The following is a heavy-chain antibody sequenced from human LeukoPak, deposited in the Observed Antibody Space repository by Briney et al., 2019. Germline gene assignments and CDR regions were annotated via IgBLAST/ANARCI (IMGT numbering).Heavy chain of an antibody. CDR3: AKDLEDIVVVVAATPDY. CDR1: GFTFSSYA. Sequence: PGGSLRLSCAASGFTFSSYAMSWVRQAPGKGLEWVSAISGSGGSTYYVDSVKGRFTISRDNSKNTLYLQMNSLRAEDTAVYYCAKDLEDIVVVVAATPDYWGQGTLVTVSS. J-gene: IGHJ4*02. D-gene: IGHD2-15*01. CDR2: ISGSGGST. V-gene: IGHV3-23*01.